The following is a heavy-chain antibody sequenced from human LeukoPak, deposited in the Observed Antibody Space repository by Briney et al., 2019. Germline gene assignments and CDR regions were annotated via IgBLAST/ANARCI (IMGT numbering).Heavy chain of an antibody. CDR1: GGSISSYY. D-gene: IGHD1-1*01. J-gene: IGHJ5*02. CDR3: ARADWNGGWFDP. Sequence: PSETLSLTCTVSGGSISSYYWSWIRQPPGKGLEWIGYIYYSGSTNYNPSLKSRVTISVDTSKNRFSLKLNSVTAADTALYYCARADWNGGWFDPWGQGTLVTVSS. V-gene: IGHV4-59*12. CDR2: IYYSGST.